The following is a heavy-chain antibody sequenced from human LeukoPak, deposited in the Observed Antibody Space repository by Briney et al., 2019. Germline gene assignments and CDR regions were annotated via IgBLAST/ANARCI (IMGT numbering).Heavy chain of an antibody. J-gene: IGHJ4*02. V-gene: IGHV3-23*01. D-gene: IGHD2-2*01. CDR1: GFTFSSYA. Sequence: GGSLRLSCAASGFTFSSYAMSWVRQAPGKGLEWVSAISGSGGSTYYADSVKGRFTISRDNSKNTLYLQMNSLRAEDTAVYYCAKEGYCSSTSCYAGEFDYWGQGTLVTASS. CDR2: ISGSGGST. CDR3: AKEGYCSSTSCYAGEFDY.